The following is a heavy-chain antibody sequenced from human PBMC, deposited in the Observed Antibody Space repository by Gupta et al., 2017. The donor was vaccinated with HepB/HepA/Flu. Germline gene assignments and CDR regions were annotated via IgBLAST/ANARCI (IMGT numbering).Heavy chain of an antibody. CDR3: ARESGSYGLLPIDY. Sequence: EVQLVDSVGGLVKPGKSLILSCAASGFTFSSYSMNWVRQAPGKGLEWVSSISSSSSYKYYADSVMGRFTIFRDNAKNSLYLQMNSLRAEDTAVYYCARESGSYGLLPIDYWGQGTLVSVSS. D-gene: IGHD1-26*01. CDR1: GFTFSSYS. CDR2: ISSSSSYK. V-gene: IGHV3-21*02. J-gene: IGHJ4*02.